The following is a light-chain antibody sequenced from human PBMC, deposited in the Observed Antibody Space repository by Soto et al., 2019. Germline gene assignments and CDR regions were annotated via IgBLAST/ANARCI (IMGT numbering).Light chain of an antibody. J-gene: IGLJ3*02. CDR3: ATWDDSLNARRV. CDR1: RSNIGNNA. CDR2: NNN. Sequence: QSVLTQTPSASGTPGQRVTISCSGSRSNIGNNAVSWYQQFPGTAPKLLIYNNNQRPSGVPDRFSGSKSGTSASLAISGLQSEDGADYYCATWDDSLNARRVFGGGTKLTVL. V-gene: IGLV1-44*01.